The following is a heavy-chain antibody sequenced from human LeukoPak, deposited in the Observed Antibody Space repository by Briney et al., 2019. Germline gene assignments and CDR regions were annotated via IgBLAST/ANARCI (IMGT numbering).Heavy chain of an antibody. V-gene: IGHV3-30-3*01. CDR2: ISYDGSNK. Sequence: PGRSLRLSCAASGFTFSSYAMHWVRQAPGKGLEWVAVISYDGSNKYYADSVKGRFTISRDNSKNTLYLQMNSLRAEDTAVYYCAKDRRTTVTTFPALDVWGQGTTVTVSS. CDR3: AKDRRTTVTTFPALDV. D-gene: IGHD4-17*01. J-gene: IGHJ6*02. CDR1: GFTFSSYA.